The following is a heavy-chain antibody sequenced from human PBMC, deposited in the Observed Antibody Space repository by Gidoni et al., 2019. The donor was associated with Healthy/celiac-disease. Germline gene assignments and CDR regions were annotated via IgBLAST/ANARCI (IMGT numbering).Heavy chain of an antibody. CDR2: MNPNSGNT. V-gene: IGHV1-8*01. CDR1: GYTFPSYD. Sequence: QVQLVPSGAEVKKHGASVKVSCKASGYTFPSYDINWVRQATGQSLEWMGWMNPNSGNTGYAQKFQGRVTMTRNTSISTAYMELSSLRSEDTALYYCARGLKYGSGSYRFDYWGQGTLVTVSS. D-gene: IGHD3-10*01. J-gene: IGHJ4*02. CDR3: ARGLKYGSGSYRFDY.